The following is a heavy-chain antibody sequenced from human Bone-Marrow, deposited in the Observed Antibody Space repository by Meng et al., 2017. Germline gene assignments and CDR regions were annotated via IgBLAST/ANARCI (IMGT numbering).Heavy chain of an antibody. V-gene: IGHV3-15*01. J-gene: IGHJ4*02. CDR2: IKSKTDGGTT. D-gene: IGHD3-3*01. CDR3: TTYDPPEFDY. CDR1: GFTFSNAW. Sequence: ETLSLTCAASGFTFSNAWMSWVRQAPGKGLEWVGRIKSKTDGGTTDYAAPVKGRFTISRDDSKNTLYLQMNSLKTEDTAVYYCTTYDPPEFDYWGQGTLVTVSS.